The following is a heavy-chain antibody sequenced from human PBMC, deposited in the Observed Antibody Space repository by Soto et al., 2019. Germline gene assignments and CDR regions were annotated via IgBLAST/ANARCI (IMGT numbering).Heavy chain of an antibody. CDR1: GFTVSSNY. CDR2: IYSGGST. V-gene: IGHV3-66*01. CDR3: AREEGSSSYYYYYYYMDV. J-gene: IGHJ6*03. D-gene: IGHD6-6*01. Sequence: GGSLRLSCAASGFTVSSNYMSWVRQAPGKGLEWVSVIYSGGSTYYADSVKGRFTISRDNSKNTLYLQMNSLRAEDTAVYYCAREEGSSSYYYYYYYMDVWGKGTTVTVSS.